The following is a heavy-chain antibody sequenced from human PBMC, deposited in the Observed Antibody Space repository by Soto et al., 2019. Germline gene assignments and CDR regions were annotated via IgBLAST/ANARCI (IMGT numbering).Heavy chain of an antibody. D-gene: IGHD3-16*02. Sequence: GGSLRLSCAASGFTFSSYSMNWVRRAPGKGLEWVSSISSSSSYIYYADSVKGRFTISRDNVKNTLYLQMNSLRAEDTAVYYCVRYPRSVGGSYRPDYWGQGXXXTVSS. CDR2: ISSSSSYI. V-gene: IGHV3-21*01. CDR3: VRYPRSVGGSYRPDY. CDR1: GFTFSSYS. J-gene: IGHJ4*02.